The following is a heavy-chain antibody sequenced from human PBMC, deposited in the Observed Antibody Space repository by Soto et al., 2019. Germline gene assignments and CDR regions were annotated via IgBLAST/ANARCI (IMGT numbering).Heavy chain of an antibody. J-gene: IGHJ6*02. V-gene: IGHV4-59*01. CDR2: IYYSGST. Sequence: PSETLSLTCTVSGGSISSYYWSWIRQPPGKGLEWIGYIYYSGSTNYNPSLKSRVTISVDTSKNQFSLKLSSVTAADTAVYYCARERLTSYYYYGMGVWGQGTTVTVSS. CDR1: GGSISSYY. D-gene: IGHD3-22*01. CDR3: ARERLTSYYYYGMGV.